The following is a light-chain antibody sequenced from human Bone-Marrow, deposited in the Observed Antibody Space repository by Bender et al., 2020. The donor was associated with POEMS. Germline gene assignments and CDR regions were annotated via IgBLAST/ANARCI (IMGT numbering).Light chain of an antibody. Sequence: QSALTQPASVSGSPGQSITISCTGTSSDVGRYDYVSWYQQYPGKAPKVMIYDVNSRPSRVSNRFSGAKSGNTASLTISGLQPEDEADYYCSSYTTTGTRYVFGAGTKVTVL. V-gene: IGLV2-14*01. CDR2: DVN. J-gene: IGLJ1*01. CDR3: SSYTTTGTRYV. CDR1: SSDVGRYDY.